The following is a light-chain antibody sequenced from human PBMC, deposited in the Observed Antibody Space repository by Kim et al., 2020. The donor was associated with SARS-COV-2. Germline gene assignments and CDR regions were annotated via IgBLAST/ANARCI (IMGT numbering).Light chain of an antibody. V-gene: IGKV3-20*01. CDR2: GAA. CDR3: QQYGSSPLYT. J-gene: IGKJ2*01. Sequence: SPGERAALSCRASQTISSSYLAWYQQKPGQAPRLLIYGAASRATGIPDRFSVSGSGTDFTLTISRLEPEDFAVYYCQQYGSSPLYTFGQGTKLEI. CDR1: QTISSSY.